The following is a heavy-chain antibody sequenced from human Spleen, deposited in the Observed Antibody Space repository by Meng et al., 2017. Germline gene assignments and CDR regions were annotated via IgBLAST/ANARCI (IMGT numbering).Heavy chain of an antibody. CDR1: GYTFTSYD. CDR3: ARRGSSGWYVVPNHAVAI. V-gene: IGHV1-8*03. Sequence: ASVKVSCKASGYTFTSYDFNWVRQATGQGLEWMGWMNPNSGNTGYAQKFQGRVTITRNTSISTAYMELSSLRSEDTAVYYCARRGSSGWYVVPNHAVAIWGKGTMVTVSS. D-gene: IGHD6-19*01. J-gene: IGHJ3*02. CDR2: MNPNSGNT.